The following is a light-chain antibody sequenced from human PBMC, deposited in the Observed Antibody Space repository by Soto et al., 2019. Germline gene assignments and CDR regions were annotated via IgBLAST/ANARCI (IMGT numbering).Light chain of an antibody. J-gene: IGLJ2*01. Sequence: QSALTQPASVSGSPGQSITISCTGTSSDVGGYNYVSWYQQHPGKVPKLMIYEVSTRPSGVSNRFSGSKSGNTASLTISGLQAEDEADYYCSSYTSSSTLEFGGGTKVTVL. V-gene: IGLV2-14*01. CDR3: SSYTSSSTLE. CDR1: SSDVGGYNY. CDR2: EVS.